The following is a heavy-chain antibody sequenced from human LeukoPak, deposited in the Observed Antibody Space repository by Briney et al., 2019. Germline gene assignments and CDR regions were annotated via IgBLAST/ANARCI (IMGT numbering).Heavy chain of an antibody. J-gene: IGHJ4*02. CDR2: IYYSGST. V-gene: IGHV4-30-4*01. CDR3: ARDRYFIGFDY. CDR1: GGSVSSGDYY. Sequence: PSQTLSLTCSVSGGSVSSGDYYWSWIRQPPGTGLEWIGYIYYSGSTYYNPSLKSRVSISVDTSKNQFSLKLTSVTAADTAVYYCARDRYFIGFDYWGQGTLVTVSS. D-gene: IGHD3-9*01.